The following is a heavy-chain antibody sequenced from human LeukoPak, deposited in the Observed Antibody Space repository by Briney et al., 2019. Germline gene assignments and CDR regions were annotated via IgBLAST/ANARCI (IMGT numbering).Heavy chain of an antibody. CDR3: ARKPPSLYYFDY. Sequence: SETLSLTCAVSGYSISSSNWWGWIRQPPGKGLEWIGYIHYSGSTYYNPSLKSRVTMSVDTSKNQFSLKLSSVTAVDTAVYYCARKPPSLYYFDYWGQGTLVTVSS. CDR2: IHYSGST. J-gene: IGHJ4*02. V-gene: IGHV4-28*01. CDR1: GYSISSSNW.